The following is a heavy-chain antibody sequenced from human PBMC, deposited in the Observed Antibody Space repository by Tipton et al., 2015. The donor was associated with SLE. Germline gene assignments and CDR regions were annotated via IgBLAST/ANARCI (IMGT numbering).Heavy chain of an antibody. V-gene: IGHV4-59*11. CDR3: ARGYRGCSYGAGY. CDR2: IYYSGST. J-gene: IGHJ4*02. CDR1: GGSISSHY. Sequence: TLSLTCTVSGGSISSHYWSWIRQPPGKGLEWIGYIYYSGSTNYNPSLKSRVTISVDTCKNQFSLKLSSVTAADTAVYYCARGYRGCSYGAGYWGQGTLVTVSS. D-gene: IGHD5-18*01.